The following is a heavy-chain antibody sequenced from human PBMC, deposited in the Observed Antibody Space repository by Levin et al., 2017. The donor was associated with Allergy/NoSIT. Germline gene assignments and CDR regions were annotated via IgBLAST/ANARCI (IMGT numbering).Heavy chain of an antibody. CDR3: ARGSYSSGWYWFDP. CDR2: IYYSGST. Sequence: PSETLSLTCTVSGGSISSNYWSWIRQPPGKGLEWIGYIYYSGSTNYNPSLKSRVTISVDTSKNQFSLKLNSGTAADTAVYYCARGSYSSGWYWFDPWGQGTLVTVSS. J-gene: IGHJ5*02. D-gene: IGHD6-19*01. CDR1: GGSISSNY. V-gene: IGHV4-59*12.